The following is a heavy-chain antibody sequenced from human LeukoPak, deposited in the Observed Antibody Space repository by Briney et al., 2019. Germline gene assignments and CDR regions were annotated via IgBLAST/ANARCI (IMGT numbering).Heavy chain of an antibody. Sequence: GGTLRLSCAASGFTFSSYAMHWVRQAPGKGLEYVSAISSNGGSTYYANSVKGRFTIPRDNSKNTLYLQMGSLRAEDMAVYYCARDLWKATVATFLYYWGEGALVTVSS. V-gene: IGHV3-64*01. CDR1: GFTFSSYA. D-gene: IGHD4-17*01. J-gene: IGHJ4*02. CDR2: ISSNGGST. CDR3: ARDLWKATVATFLYY.